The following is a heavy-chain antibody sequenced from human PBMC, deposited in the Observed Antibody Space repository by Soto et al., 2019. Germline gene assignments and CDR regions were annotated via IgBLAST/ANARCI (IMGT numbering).Heavy chain of an antibody. J-gene: IGHJ6*02. V-gene: IGHV5-51*01. CDR2: IYPHDSDT. CDR1: GYNFHTYW. CDR3: ARPTDYHYGMQV. Sequence: LGESRKISCKGSGYNFHTYWIAWVRQMPGKGLEWMGFIYPHDSDTRYSPSFRGQVTTSADKSINTAYLQWTSLKASDTAIHFCARPTDYHYGMQVWGQGTTVTVSS. D-gene: IGHD4-17*01.